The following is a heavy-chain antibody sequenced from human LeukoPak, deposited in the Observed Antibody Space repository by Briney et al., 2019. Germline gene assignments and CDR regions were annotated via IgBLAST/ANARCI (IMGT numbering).Heavy chain of an antibody. CDR1: GGSISSSSYS. V-gene: IGHV4-39*01. Sequence: SSETLSLTCTVSGGSISSSSYSWGWLRQPPGKGLEWIGSIYYSGSTYYNPSLKSRVTISVDTSKNQFSLKLSSVTAADTAVYYCATPEGGYDFWSGYSTPYYFDYWGQGTLVTVSS. CDR3: ATPEGGYDFWSGYSTPYYFDY. CDR2: IYYSGST. J-gene: IGHJ4*02. D-gene: IGHD3-3*01.